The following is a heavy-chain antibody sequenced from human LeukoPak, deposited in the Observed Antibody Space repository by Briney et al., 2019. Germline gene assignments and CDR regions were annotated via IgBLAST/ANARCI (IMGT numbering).Heavy chain of an antibody. V-gene: IGHV3-7*03. CDR1: GFIFNSFW. CDR3: ARDFPGIGRGTFDF. J-gene: IGHJ3*01. D-gene: IGHD3-10*01. Sequence: GESLRLSCAASGFIFNSFWMNWVRLTPGKGLEWVAKINQDGSDMYYVDSVKGRFFVSRDNTRNLVYLQMNSLRVDDTAVYYCARDFPGIGRGTFDFWGQGTIITVSS. CDR2: INQDGSDM.